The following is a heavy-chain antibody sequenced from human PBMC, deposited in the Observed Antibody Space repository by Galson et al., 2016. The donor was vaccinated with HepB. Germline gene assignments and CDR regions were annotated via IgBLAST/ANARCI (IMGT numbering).Heavy chain of an antibody. D-gene: IGHD3-3*01. J-gene: IGHJ6*02. Sequence: SETLSLTCTVSGGSISSSSYYWGWIRQPPGKGLEWIASIYYSGSTLNNPSLKRRVTMSVDTAKNQFFLSLASVTAADTATYYCARRNQYYDFLSGSFHYALDVWGQGTTVTVSS. CDR1: GGSISSSSYY. V-gene: IGHV4-39*01. CDR2: IYYSGST. CDR3: ARRNQYYDFLSGSFHYALDV.